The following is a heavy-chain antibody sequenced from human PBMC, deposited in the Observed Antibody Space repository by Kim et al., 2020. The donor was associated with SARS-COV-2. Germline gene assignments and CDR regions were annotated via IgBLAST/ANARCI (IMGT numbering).Heavy chain of an antibody. V-gene: IGHV3-23*01. D-gene: IGHD2-15*01. CDR2: K. J-gene: IGHJ4*02. CDR3: AKEGDSSLHD. Sequence: KYYADSVKGRFITSRDNSKTTLHLQMDSLRAEDTAVFYCAKEGDSSLHDWGQGTLVTVSS.